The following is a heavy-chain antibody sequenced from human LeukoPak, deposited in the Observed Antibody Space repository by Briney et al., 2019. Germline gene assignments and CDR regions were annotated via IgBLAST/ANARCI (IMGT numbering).Heavy chain of an antibody. CDR2: ISSCGSTI. D-gene: IGHD2-2*01. J-gene: IGHJ4*02. Sequence: GGSLRLSCAASGFTFSSYEMNWVRQAPGKGLEWISYISSCGSTIYYADSVKGRFTISRDNAKNSLYLQMNSLRAEDTAVYYCARESCSSTSCSYFDYWGQGTLVTASS. V-gene: IGHV3-48*03. CDR1: GFTFSSYE. CDR3: ARESCSSTSCSYFDY.